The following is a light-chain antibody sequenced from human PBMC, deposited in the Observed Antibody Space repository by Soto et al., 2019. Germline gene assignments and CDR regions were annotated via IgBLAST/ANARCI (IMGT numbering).Light chain of an antibody. CDR3: QESPRT. CDR2: GAS. V-gene: IGKV3-20*01. J-gene: IGKJ1*01. Sequence: EIVLTQSPGTLSLSPGERATLSCRASQSVNSNYLAWSQQKRGQAPRLLIYGASSRATGIPDRFSGSGSGKDFTLTISRLEPEDFAVYYWQESPRTFGQGTKVDIK. CDR1: QSVNSNY.